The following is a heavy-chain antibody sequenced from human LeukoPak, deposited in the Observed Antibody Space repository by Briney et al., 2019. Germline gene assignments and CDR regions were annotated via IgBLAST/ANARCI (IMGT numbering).Heavy chain of an antibody. CDR3: ARAPSEIGGYYPEYFRH. V-gene: IGHV3-74*01. CDR1: GFTFSNYW. J-gene: IGHJ1*01. D-gene: IGHD3-22*01. Sequence: GGSLRLSCAASGFTFSNYWMHWVRHAPGKGLVWVSRIKSDGRTNYADSVKGRFTISRDNAKNTVSLQMNSLRAEDTGVYYCARAPSEIGGYYPEYFRHWGQGTLVTVSS. CDR2: IKSDGRT.